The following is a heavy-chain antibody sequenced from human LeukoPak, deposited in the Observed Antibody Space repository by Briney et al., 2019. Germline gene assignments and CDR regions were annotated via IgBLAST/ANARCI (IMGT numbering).Heavy chain of an antibody. CDR3: AREGYSRTFDY. V-gene: IGHV4-34*01. J-gene: IGHJ4*02. Sequence: PSETLSLTCAVYGGSFSGYYWSWIRQPPGKGLEWIGEINQSGSTNYNPSLKSRVTISVDTSKNQFSLKLSSVTAADTAVYYCAREGYSRTFDYWGQGTLVTVSS. CDR1: GGSFSGYY. D-gene: IGHD2-15*01. CDR2: INQSGST.